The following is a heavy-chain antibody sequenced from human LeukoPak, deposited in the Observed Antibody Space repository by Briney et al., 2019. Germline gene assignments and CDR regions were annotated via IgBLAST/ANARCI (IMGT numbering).Heavy chain of an antibody. CDR2: SRDKSYSYTT. CDR3: TRVYCGGDCYSDY. Sequence: GGSLRLSCAVSGFTLRDHQMDWVRQAPGKGLEWVGRSRDKSYSYTTEYAASVRGRFTILRVDSKNSLYLQMSRLKTEDTAVYYCTRVYCGGDCYSDYWGQGTLVTVSS. D-gene: IGHD2-21*02. V-gene: IGHV3-72*01. CDR1: GFTLRDHQ. J-gene: IGHJ4*02.